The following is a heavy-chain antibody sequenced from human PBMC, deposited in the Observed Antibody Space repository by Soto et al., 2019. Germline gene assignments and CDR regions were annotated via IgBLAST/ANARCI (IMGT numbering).Heavy chain of an antibody. D-gene: IGHD6-13*01. CDR3: AKGVPGYSNSWYEN. CDR2: ISWNSDII. V-gene: IGHV3-9*01. J-gene: IGHJ4*02. CDR1: GFNFDDYA. Sequence: LRLSCVASGFNFDDYAMHWVRQTPGKGLEWVSRISWNSDIIVYADSVKGRFTISRDNAKNSLYLQMNSLRTEDTALYYCAKGVPGYSNSWYENWGQGALVTVSS.